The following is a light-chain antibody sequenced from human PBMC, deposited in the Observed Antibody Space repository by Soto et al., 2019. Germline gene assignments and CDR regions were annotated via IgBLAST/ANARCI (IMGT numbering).Light chain of an antibody. CDR1: SSDVGAYNY. CDR2: EVT. J-gene: IGLJ3*02. V-gene: IGLV2-8*01. CDR3: SSYAGSNSPWV. Sequence: QSVLTQPPSASGSPGQSVTISCTGTSSDVGAYNYVCWYQQHPGKAPKLIISEVTKRPSGVPDRFSGSKSGNTASLTVTGLQAEDEDDYYCSSYAGSNSPWVFGGGTKLTVL.